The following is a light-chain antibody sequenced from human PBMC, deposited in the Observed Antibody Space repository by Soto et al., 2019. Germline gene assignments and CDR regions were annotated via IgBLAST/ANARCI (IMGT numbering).Light chain of an antibody. CDR3: SSYTRSSTLGVI. CDR2: DVT. Sequence: QSALAQPASVSGSPGQSITISCTGTSSDVGDYNYVSWYQQHPGKAPKLMIYDVTNRPSGVSTRFSGSKSGNTASLTISGLHAEDEANYYCSSYTRSSTLGVIFGGGTKLTVL. V-gene: IGLV2-14*01. J-gene: IGLJ2*01. CDR1: SSDVGDYNY.